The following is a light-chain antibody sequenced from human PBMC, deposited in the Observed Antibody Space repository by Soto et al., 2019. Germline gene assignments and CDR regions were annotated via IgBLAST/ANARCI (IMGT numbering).Light chain of an antibody. CDR3: QQYNSYSGT. CDR2: DAS. Sequence: DVQMTQSPSTLSASVGDRVTITCRASQSISSWLAWYQQKPGKAPKLLIYDASSLESGVPSRFSGSGSGTEFTLTISSLQPDDFATYYCQQYNSYSGTFGQGTKV. CDR1: QSISSW. J-gene: IGKJ1*01. V-gene: IGKV1-5*01.